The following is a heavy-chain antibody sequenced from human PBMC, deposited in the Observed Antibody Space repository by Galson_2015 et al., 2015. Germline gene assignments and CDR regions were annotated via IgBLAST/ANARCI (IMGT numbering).Heavy chain of an antibody. CDR2: IWYDGSNK. D-gene: IGHD6-13*01. CDR1: GFTFSSYG. J-gene: IGHJ4*02. Sequence: SLRLSCAASGFTFSSYGMHWVRQAPGKGLEWVAVIWYDGSNKYYADSVKGRFTISRDNSKNTLYLQMNSLRAEDTAVYYCASQGSSWDSPSQNWGQGTLVTVSS. V-gene: IGHV3-33*01. CDR3: ASQGSSWDSPSQN.